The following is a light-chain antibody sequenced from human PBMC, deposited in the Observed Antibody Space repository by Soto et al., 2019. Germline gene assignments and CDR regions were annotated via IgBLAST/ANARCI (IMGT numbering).Light chain of an antibody. J-gene: IGKJ2*01. CDR1: QSVSSN. CDR3: QQYDNWLRT. Sequence: EIVMTQSPATLSVSPGERATLSCRASQSVSSNLAWYQQKPGQAPRLLIYGASTRATGIPERFSGFWSGTDFTLTISSLQTEELAVYYCQQYDNWLRTFGQGTKLEIK. CDR2: GAS. V-gene: IGKV3-15*01.